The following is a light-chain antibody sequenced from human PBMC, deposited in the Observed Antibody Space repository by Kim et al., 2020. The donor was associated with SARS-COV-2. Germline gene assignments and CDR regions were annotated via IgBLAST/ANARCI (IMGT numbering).Light chain of an antibody. J-gene: IGLJ1*01. CDR1: SSDVGGYNY. CDR3: SSYTSSSTYV. Sequence: QSVLTQPASVSGSPGQSITISCTGTSSDVGGYNYVSWYQQHPGKAPKLMIYDVSKRPSGVSNRFSGSKSGNTASLTISGLQADDEADYYCSSYTSSSTYVFVTGTKFTVL. CDR2: DVS. V-gene: IGLV2-14*01.